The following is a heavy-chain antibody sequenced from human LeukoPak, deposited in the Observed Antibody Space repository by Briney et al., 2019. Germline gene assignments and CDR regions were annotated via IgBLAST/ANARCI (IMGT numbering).Heavy chain of an antibody. CDR1: GGSISSGSYY. J-gene: IGHJ5*02. V-gene: IGHV4-61*02. CDR3: ARTGLWFGELSLFDP. CDR2: IYTSGST. D-gene: IGHD3-10*01. Sequence: SETLSRTCTVSGGSISSGSYYWSWIRQPAGKGLEWIGRIYTSGSTNYNPSLKSRVTISVDTSKNQFSLKLSSVTAADTAVYYCARTGLWFGELSLFDPWGQGTLVTVSS.